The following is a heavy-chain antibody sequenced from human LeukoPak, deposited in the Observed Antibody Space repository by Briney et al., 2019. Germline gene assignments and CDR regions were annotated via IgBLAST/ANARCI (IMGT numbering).Heavy chain of an antibody. V-gene: IGHV3-30*02. D-gene: IGHD1/OR15-1a*01. J-gene: IGHJ4*02. CDR3: AKDVDIGNNGGLDY. CDR1: GFTFSSYG. Sequence: PGGSLRLSRAASGFTFSSYGMHWVRQAPGKGLEWVAVIWYGGSNKYYADSVKGRFTISRDNSKNTLYLQMNSLRAEDTAVYYCAKDVDIGNNGGLDYWGQGTLVTVSS. CDR2: IWYGGSNK.